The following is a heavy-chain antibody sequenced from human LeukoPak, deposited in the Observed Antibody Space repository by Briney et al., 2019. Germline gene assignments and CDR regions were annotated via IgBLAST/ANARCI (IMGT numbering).Heavy chain of an antibody. D-gene: IGHD3-22*01. J-gene: IGHJ6*02. CDR1: GYSFTSYW. Sequence: GESLKISRKGSGYSFTSYWIGWVRQMPGKGLEWMGIIYPGDSDTRYSPSFQGQVTISADKSISTAYLQWSSLKASDTAMYYCARTLNYYDSSGRNYYYYYGMDVWGQGTTVTVSS. CDR3: ARTLNYYDSSGRNYYYYYGMDV. V-gene: IGHV5-51*01. CDR2: IYPGDSDT.